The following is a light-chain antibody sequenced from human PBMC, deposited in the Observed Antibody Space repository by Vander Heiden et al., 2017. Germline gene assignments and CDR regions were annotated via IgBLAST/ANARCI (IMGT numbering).Light chain of an antibody. J-gene: IGKJ2*02. CDR3: QQSDSTPRT. CDR1: QSISSY. CDR2: AAS. Sequence: DIQITQPPSSLSASVGDRVTITCRASQSISSYLNWYQQKPGKAPKLLIYAASSLQSGVPSRFSASGSGTDFTLTISRLQPEDFATYYCQQSDSTPRTFGPGTKLEIK. V-gene: IGKV1-39*01.